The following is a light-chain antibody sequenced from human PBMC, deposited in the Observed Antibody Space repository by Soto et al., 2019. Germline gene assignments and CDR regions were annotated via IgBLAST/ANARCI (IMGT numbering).Light chain of an antibody. CDR3: QRYDSLPPR. V-gene: IGKV1-33*01. CDR1: HDISNY. J-gene: IGKJ4*02. CDR2: GAS. Sequence: DIQMTQSPSSLSASVGDRVTITCQASHDISNYLNWYQQKPGKDPNLLINGASNLKTGLPSRFSVSGYRTDFTFTISSLQPEDSATYYCQRYDSLPPRFRGRTKVDI.